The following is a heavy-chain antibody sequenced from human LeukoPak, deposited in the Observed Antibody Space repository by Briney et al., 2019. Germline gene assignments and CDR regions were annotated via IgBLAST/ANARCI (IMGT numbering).Heavy chain of an antibody. J-gene: IGHJ4*02. V-gene: IGHV3-7*03. CDR1: GFTFSNHW. CDR3: AREVAAGSHRGFDY. Sequence: GGSLRLSCAASGFTFSNHWMSWVRQAPGKGLEWVANIKQDGSEKYYVGSVKGRFTISRDNAKNSLYLQMNSLRAEDTAVYYCAREVAAGSHRGFDYWGQGILVTVSS. CDR2: IKQDGSEK. D-gene: IGHD6-19*01.